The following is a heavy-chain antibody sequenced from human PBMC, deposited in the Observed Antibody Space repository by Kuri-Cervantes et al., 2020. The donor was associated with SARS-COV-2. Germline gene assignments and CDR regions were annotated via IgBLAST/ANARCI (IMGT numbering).Heavy chain of an antibody. V-gene: IGHV5-51*01. CDR1: GYSFTSFW. CDR2: IYPGDSDT. D-gene: IGHD7-27*01. CDR3: ARELTGDMLADY. J-gene: IGHJ4*02. Sequence: GESLKISCQGSGYSFTSFWIGWVRQLPGKGLEWVAIIYPGDSDTRYSPAFQGHVTISADKSTKTAYLTWSSLKASDTAMYYCARELTGDMLADYWGQGTLVTVSS.